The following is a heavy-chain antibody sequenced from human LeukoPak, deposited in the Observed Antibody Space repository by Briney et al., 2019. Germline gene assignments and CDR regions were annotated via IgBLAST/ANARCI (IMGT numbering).Heavy chain of an antibody. J-gene: IGHJ4*02. V-gene: IGHV4-4*08. CDR2: LHSSGTT. Sequence: SETLSLTCTVSGGPINTYYWSWIRQPPGKGLEWIGYLHSSGTTNYNPSLKTRVTISIDTSKNQLTLKLTPVTAADTAVYYCARNGYIYGFDFWGQGTLLTVSS. D-gene: IGHD5-18*01. CDR1: GGPINTYY. CDR3: ARNGYIYGFDF.